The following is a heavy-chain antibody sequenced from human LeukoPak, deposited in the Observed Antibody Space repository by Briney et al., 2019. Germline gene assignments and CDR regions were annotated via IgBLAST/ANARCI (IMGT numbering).Heavy chain of an antibody. CDR2: ISGSGGSP. D-gene: IGHD6-19*01. CDR1: GFTFSSYT. CDR3: AKGPDSSGWYNYYYYMDV. V-gene: IGHV3-23*01. Sequence: GGSLRLSCAASGFTFSSYTMSWVRQAPGKGLEWVSAISGSGGSPYYADSVKGRFTISRDNSKNTLYLQMNSLRAEDTAVYYCAKGPDSSGWYNYYYYMDVWGKGTTVTVSS. J-gene: IGHJ6*03.